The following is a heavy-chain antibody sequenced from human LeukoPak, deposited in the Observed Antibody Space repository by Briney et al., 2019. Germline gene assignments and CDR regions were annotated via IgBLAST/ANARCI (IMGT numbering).Heavy chain of an antibody. CDR2: ISGSGGST. D-gene: IGHD5-18*01. Sequence: PGGSLRLSCAASGFTFSSYAMSWVRQAPGKGLEWVSAISGSGGSTYYADSVKGRFTISRDNSKNTLYLQMNSLRAEDTAVYYCAKDRYTDRGYSYGYGRYFDLWGRGTLVTVSS. CDR3: AKDRYTDRGYSYGYGRYFDL. V-gene: IGHV3-23*01. J-gene: IGHJ2*01. CDR1: GFTFSSYA.